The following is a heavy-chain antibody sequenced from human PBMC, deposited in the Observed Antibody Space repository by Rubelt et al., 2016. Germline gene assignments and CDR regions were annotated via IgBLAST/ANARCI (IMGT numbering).Heavy chain of an antibody. CDR3: ARDPLPVRGVIMTPTH. CDR1: GYTFTSYG. J-gene: IGHJ4*02. D-gene: IGHD3-10*01. Sequence: QVQLVQSGAEVKKPGASVKVSCKASGYTFTSYGISWVRQAPGQGLEWMGWISAYNGNTNYAQKVQGRGTMTTDTSTSTAYMGLRSLRSDDTAVYYCARDPLPVRGVIMTPTHWGQGTLVTVSS. CDR2: ISAYNGNT. V-gene: IGHV1-18*01.